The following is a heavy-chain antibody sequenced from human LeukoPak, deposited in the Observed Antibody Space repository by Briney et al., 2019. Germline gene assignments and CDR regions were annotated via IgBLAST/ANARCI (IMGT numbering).Heavy chain of an antibody. V-gene: IGHV3-23*01. CDR1: GFTLSTYW. D-gene: IGHD3-10*01. J-gene: IGHJ4*02. Sequence: GGSLRLSCAASGFTLSTYWMNWVRQAPGKGLEWVSVISGSGGSTYYADSVKGRFTISRDNSKNTLYLQMNSLRAEDTAVYYCAGRGSGSYFDYWGQGTLVTVSS. CDR2: ISGSGGST. CDR3: AGRGSGSYFDY.